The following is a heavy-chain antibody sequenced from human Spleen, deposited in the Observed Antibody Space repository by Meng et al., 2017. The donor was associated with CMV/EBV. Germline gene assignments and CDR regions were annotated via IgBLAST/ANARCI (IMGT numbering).Heavy chain of an antibody. J-gene: IGHJ4*02. V-gene: IGHV3-11*04. CDR1: GFTFRDRY. Sequence: GGSLRLSCAASGFTFRDRYMSWMRQAPGKGLEWISYISSSAEIVYYADSVKGRFTISRDNSKNSLYLQMDSLRVEDTAVYYCARGPYSSSTDYWGQGTLVTVSS. CDR3: ARGPYSSSTDY. D-gene: IGHD6-6*01. CDR2: ISSSAEIV.